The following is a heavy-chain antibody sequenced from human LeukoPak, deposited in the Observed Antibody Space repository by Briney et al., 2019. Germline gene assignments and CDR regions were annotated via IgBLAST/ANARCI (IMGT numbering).Heavy chain of an antibody. CDR1: GYTFTDYY. Sequence: ASVKVPCKASGYTFTDYYMYWVRQAPGQGLEWMGWINPNSGGTNYAQKFQGRVTMTRDTSISTAYMELNRLRSDDTAVYYCARVKIGEIGTTFDIWGQGTMVTVSS. D-gene: IGHD1-1*01. J-gene: IGHJ3*02. V-gene: IGHV1-2*02. CDR3: ARVKIGEIGTTFDI. CDR2: INPNSGGT.